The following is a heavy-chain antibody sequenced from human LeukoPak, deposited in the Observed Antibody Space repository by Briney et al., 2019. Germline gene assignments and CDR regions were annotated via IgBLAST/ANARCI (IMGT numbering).Heavy chain of an antibody. V-gene: IGHV1-46*01. Sequence: GSSVKVSCKASGGTFSSYAISWVRQAPGQGLEWMGIINPSGGSTSYAQKFQGRVTMTRDTSTSTVYMELSSLRSEDTAVYYCARDLESSGRLVGYWGQGTLVTVSS. D-gene: IGHD6-19*01. CDR1: GGTFSSYA. CDR3: ARDLESSGRLVGY. CDR2: INPSGGST. J-gene: IGHJ4*02.